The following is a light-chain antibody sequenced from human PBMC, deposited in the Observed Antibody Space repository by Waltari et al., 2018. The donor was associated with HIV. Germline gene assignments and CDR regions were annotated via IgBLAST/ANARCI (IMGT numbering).Light chain of an antibody. CDR2: CKN. Sequence: SELTQAPAVSVALGQTVKITCQGDILRNFFENWYQQKPGQAPILVFYCKNNRPSGIPDRFSGTTSGNTATLTIAVAQAEDEADYYCHARDIDPVILEVFGGGTKLTVL. J-gene: IGLJ3*02. CDR3: HARDIDPVILEV. CDR1: ILRNFF. V-gene: IGLV3-19*01.